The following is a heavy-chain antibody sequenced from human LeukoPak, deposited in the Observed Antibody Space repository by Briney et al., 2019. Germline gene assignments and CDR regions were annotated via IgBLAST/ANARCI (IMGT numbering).Heavy chain of an antibody. D-gene: IGHD2-15*01. V-gene: IGHV3-23*01. Sequence: GGSLRLSCAASGFTFSSYGMSWVRQAPGKGLEWGSAISGSGGSTYYADSVKGGFTISRDNSKNTLYLHMNSLRAEDAAVYYCAKAPVTSCRGAFCYPFDYWGQGTLVTVSS. J-gene: IGHJ4*02. CDR2: ISGSGGST. CDR1: GFTFSSYG. CDR3: AKAPVTSCRGAFCYPFDY.